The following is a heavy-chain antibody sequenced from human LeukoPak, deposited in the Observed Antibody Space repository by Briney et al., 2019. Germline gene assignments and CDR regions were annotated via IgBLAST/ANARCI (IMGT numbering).Heavy chain of an antibody. J-gene: IGHJ4*02. CDR3: AKDLGYGGNPPVYFDY. D-gene: IGHD4-23*01. CDR2: ISGSGGST. CDR1: GSTFSSYA. V-gene: IGHV3-23*01. Sequence: PGGSLRLSCAASGSTFSSYAISWVRQAPGKGLEWVSAISGSGGSTYYADSVKGRFTISRDNSKNTLYLQMNSLRAEDTAVYYCAKDLGYGGNPPVYFDYWGQGTLVTVSS.